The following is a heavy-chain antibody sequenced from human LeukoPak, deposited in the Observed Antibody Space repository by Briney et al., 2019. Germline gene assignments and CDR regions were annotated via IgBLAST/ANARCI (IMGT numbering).Heavy chain of an antibody. CDR3: ARDAPTGFYDSSGYKAFDI. D-gene: IGHD3-22*01. CDR1: GGSISSYY. J-gene: IGHJ3*02. V-gene: IGHV4-4*07. CDR2: IYTSGGT. Sequence: SETLSLTCTVSGGSISSYYWSWIRRPAGKGLEWIGRIYTSGGTNYNPSLKSRVTMSVDTSKNQFSLKLSSVTAADTAVYYCARDAPTGFYDSSGYKAFDIWGQGTMVTVSS.